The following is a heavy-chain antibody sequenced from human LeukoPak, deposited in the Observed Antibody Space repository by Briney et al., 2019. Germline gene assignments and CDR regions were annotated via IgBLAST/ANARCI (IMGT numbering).Heavy chain of an antibody. CDR1: GLTVSRNY. CDR3: AKRAAAKAFDI. J-gene: IGHJ3*02. V-gene: IGHV3-53*05. Sequence: GGSLRLSCAASGLTVSRNYMSWVRQAPGKGLESVSVIYSGGSTYYAESVRGRFTISRDNSKNTLYLQMNSLRAEDTAVYYCAKRAAAKAFDIWGQGTMVTVSS. D-gene: IGHD6-13*01. CDR2: IYSGGST.